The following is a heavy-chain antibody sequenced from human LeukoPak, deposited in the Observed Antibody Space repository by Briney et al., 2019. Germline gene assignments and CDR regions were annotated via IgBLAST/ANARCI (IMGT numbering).Heavy chain of an antibody. CDR1: GFTFSSFW. Sequence: GGSLRLSCAASGFTFSSFWMTWVRQAPGKGLEWVALINQVGSDKYYVDSVKGRFTISRDNAKSSLYLQMNSLRAEDTAVYYCARARVPGELNYWGQGTLVTVSS. J-gene: IGHJ4*02. V-gene: IGHV3-7*02. D-gene: IGHD3-10*01. CDR3: ARARVPGELNY. CDR2: INQVGSDK.